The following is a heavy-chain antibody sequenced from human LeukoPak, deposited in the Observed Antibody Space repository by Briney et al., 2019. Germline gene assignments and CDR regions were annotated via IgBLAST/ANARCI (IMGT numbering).Heavy chain of an antibody. J-gene: IGHJ6*02. CDR2: IYYSGST. D-gene: IGHD3-3*01. CDR1: GGSISSYY. V-gene: IGHV4-59*01. CDR3: ARLQGYDFWSGFGDYYYYGMDV. Sequence: SETLSLTCTVSGGSISSYYWSWIRQPPGKGLEWIGYIYYSGSTNYNPPLKSRVTISVDTSKNQFSLKLSSVTAADTAVYYCARLQGYDFWSGFGDYYYYGMDVWGQGTTVTVSS.